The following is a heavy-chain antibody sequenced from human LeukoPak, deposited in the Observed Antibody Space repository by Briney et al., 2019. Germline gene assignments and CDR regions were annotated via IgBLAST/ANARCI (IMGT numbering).Heavy chain of an antibody. CDR2: IYYSGST. J-gene: IGHJ4*02. V-gene: IGHV4-31*03. CDR3: ARDGGGYSYGGFGY. Sequence: SETLSLTCTVSGGSISSGGYYWSWIRQHPGKGLEWIGYIYYSGSTYYNPSLKSRVTIPVDTSKNQFSLKLSSVTAADTAVYYCARDGGGYSYGGFGYWGQGTLVTVSS. D-gene: IGHD5-18*01. CDR1: GGSISSGGYY.